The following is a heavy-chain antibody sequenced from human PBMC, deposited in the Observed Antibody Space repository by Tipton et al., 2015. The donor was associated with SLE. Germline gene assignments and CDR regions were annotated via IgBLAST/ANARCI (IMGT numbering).Heavy chain of an antibody. J-gene: IGHJ4*02. CDR1: GGSFSAYY. D-gene: IGHD1-7*01. V-gene: IGHV4-34*01. CDR3: TRVPRYNWNYIAD. Sequence: TLSLTCAVYGGSFSAYYWSWIRQPPGKGLEWIGEINHSGSPNYNPSLKSRVTISIDKSKNQFSLKLTSVTAADTAVYHCTRVPRYNWNYIADWGQGTLVSVSS. CDR2: INHSGSP.